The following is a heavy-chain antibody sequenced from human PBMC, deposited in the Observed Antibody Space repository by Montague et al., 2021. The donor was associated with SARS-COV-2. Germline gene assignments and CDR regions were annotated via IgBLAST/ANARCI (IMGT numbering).Heavy chain of an antibody. J-gene: IGHJ6*02. D-gene: IGHD1-1*01. CDR1: GDSVSSNSAT. CDR2: TYYRSKWYN. Sequence: CAISGDSVSSNSATWNWVRQSPSRGLEWLGRTYYRSKWYNDYAVSVRGRVTINPDTSKNQFSLQLNSVTPEDTAIYYCTSGREGNYNVMDVWGQGITVTASS. CDR3: TSGREGNYNVMDV. V-gene: IGHV6-1*01.